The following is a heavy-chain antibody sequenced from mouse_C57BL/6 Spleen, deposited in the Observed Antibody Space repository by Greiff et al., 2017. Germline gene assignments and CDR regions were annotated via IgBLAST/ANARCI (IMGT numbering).Heavy chain of an antibody. V-gene: IGHV1-55*01. Sequence: VQLQQPGAELVKPGASVKMSCKASGYTFTSYWITWVKQRPGQGLEWIGDIYPGSGSTNYNEKFKSKATLTVDTSSSTAYMQLSSLTSEDSAVYYGARTDGYPTFFDYWGQGTTLTVSS. CDR1: GYTFTSYW. CDR3: ARTDGYPTFFDY. D-gene: IGHD2-3*01. J-gene: IGHJ2*01. CDR2: IYPGSGST.